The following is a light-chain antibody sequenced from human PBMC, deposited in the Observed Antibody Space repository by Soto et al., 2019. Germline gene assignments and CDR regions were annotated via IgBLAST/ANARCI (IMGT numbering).Light chain of an antibody. CDR2: DSS. V-gene: IGKV3-11*01. CDR3: QQRSNWRYT. CDR1: QSVSNN. J-gene: IGKJ2*01. Sequence: EIVLTQSPATLSLSPGERATLSCRASQSVSNNLAWYQQKPGQAPRLLIYDSSDRATGIPARFSGSGSGTDFTLPIISLEPEDFAVYYCQQRSNWRYTFGQLTNLEIK.